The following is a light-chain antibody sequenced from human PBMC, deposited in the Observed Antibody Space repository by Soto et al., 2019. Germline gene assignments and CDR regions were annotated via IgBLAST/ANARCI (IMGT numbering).Light chain of an antibody. Sequence: QSALTQPASVSGSPRQSITISCTGTSSDVGDYNYVSWYQQHPGKAPILMIYDVSNRPSGVSNRFSGSKSGSTASLTISGLQAEDEADYYCSSYTSSTTRVFGTGTKLTVL. V-gene: IGLV2-14*01. J-gene: IGLJ1*01. CDR3: SSYTSSTTRV. CDR2: DVS. CDR1: SSDVGDYNY.